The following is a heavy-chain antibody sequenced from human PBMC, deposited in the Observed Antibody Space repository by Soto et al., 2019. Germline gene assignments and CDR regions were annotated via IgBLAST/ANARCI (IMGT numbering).Heavy chain of an antibody. V-gene: IGHV1-46*01. D-gene: IGHD2-15*01. CDR3: ARDRVDCSGGNCWRSVEDT. CDR1: GYTFTIYY. CDR2: IDPSGGGT. J-gene: IGHJ5*01. Sequence: ASVKVSCKASGYTFTIYYMHWVRRAPGQGLEWMGIIDPSGGGTSYAQKFQGRLTMTRDTSTSTVYMELSSLRSEDTAVYYCARDRVDCSGGNCWRSVEDTWG.